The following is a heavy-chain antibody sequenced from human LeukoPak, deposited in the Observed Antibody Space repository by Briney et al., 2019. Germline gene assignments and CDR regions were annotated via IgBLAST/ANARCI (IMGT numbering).Heavy chain of an antibody. V-gene: IGHV4-4*02. D-gene: IGHD6-19*01. CDR1: GGSIGSSNW. Sequence: SETLSLTCAVSGGSIGSSNWWSWVRQPPGKGVEWIGEIYHSGSTNYNPSLKSRVTISVDKSKNQFSLKLSSATAPDTAVYYCARDSSGWPSGGAFDICDQRTMLTVSS. CDR3: ARDSSGWPSGGAFDI. J-gene: IGHJ3*02. CDR2: IYHSGST.